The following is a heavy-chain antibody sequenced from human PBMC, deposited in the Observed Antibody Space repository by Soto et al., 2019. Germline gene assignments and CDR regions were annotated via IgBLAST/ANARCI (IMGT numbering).Heavy chain of an antibody. CDR2: ISYDGSNK. Sequence: PGGSLRLSCAASGFTFSSYGMHWVRQAPGKGLEWVAVISYDGSNKYYADSVKGRFTISRDNSKNTLYLQMNSLRAEDTAVYYCAKEIIEDVPKRTVSIPSSMVVWGQGTTVTVSS. V-gene: IGHV3-30*18. CDR3: AKEIIEDVPKRTVSIPSSMVV. CDR1: GFTFSSYG. D-gene: IGHD4-4*01. J-gene: IGHJ6*02.